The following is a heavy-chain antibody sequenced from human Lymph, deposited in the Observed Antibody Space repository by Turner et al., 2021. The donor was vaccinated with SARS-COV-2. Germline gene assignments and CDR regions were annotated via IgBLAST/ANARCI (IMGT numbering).Heavy chain of an antibody. V-gene: IGHV1-69*10. CDR2: ILPILVRA. CDR1: GGTFSSHA. J-gene: IGHJ4*02. D-gene: IGHD1-26*01. CDR3: ASAGVGRYFYFDY. Sequence: QVQLVQSGAEVKKPGSSVKVSCTASGGTFSSHALSWVRQSPEQGLDWMGGILPILVRANSARKSQGRVTIPADKSTSTAYWELSNLRSEDTAFYSCASAGVGRYFYFDYWGQGTLVTVSS.